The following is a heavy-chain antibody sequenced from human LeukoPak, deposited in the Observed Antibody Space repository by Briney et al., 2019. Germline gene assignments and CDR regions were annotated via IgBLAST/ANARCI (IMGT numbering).Heavy chain of an antibody. D-gene: IGHD5-24*01. CDR1: VFTFSSYG. CDR2: ISYDGSNK. Sequence: GGSLRLSCAASVFTFSSYGMHWVRQAPGKGLEWVAVISYDGSNKYYADSVKGRFTISRDNSKNTLYLQMNSLRAEDTAVYYCAKDLYAALRDGYNYLRPDYWGQGTLVTVSS. CDR3: AKDLYAALRDGYNYLRPDY. V-gene: IGHV3-30*18. J-gene: IGHJ4*02.